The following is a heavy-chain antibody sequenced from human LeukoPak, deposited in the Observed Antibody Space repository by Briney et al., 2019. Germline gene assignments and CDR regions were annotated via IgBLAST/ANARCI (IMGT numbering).Heavy chain of an antibody. CDR3: ARGQQLVALPGY. CDR1: GGSISSGDYY. V-gene: IGHV4-30-4*08. D-gene: IGHD6-6*01. J-gene: IGHJ4*02. Sequence: SETLSLTCTVSGGSISSGDYYWSWIRQPPGKGLEWIGYIYYSGSTYYNPSLKSRVTISVDTSKNQFSLKLSSVTAADTAVYYCARGQQLVALPGYWGQGTLVTVSS. CDR2: IYYSGST.